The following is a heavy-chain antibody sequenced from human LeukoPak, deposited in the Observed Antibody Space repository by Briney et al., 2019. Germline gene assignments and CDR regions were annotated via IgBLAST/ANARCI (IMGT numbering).Heavy chain of an antibody. CDR3: AKGAGSGGGELDP. Sequence: GGSLRLSCAASGFTFSSYAMSWVRQAPGKGLECVSAISGSGGSTYYADSVKGRFTLSRDNSKNRLYLQVNDLRAEDTAVYYCAKGAGSGGGELDPWGQGTLVTVSS. CDR1: GFTFSSYA. CDR2: ISGSGGST. V-gene: IGHV3-23*01. J-gene: IGHJ5*02. D-gene: IGHD3-16*01.